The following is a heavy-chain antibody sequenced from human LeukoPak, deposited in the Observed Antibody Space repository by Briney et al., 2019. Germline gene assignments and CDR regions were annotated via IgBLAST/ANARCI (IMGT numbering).Heavy chain of an antibody. CDR3: ARGIAVAGTDS. Sequence: GGSLRLSCAASRFTFSSFWMHWVRQAPGKGLVWVSRINSDGYSISYADPVKGRFTISRDNAKNTLYLQMNSLRAEDTAVYYCARGIAVAGTDSWGQGTLVTVSS. D-gene: IGHD6-19*01. CDR1: RFTFSSFW. CDR2: INSDGYSI. V-gene: IGHV3-74*01. J-gene: IGHJ4*02.